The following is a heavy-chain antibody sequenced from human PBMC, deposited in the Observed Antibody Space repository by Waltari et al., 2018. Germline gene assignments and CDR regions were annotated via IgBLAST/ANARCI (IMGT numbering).Heavy chain of an antibody. Sequence: QLQLQESGPGLVKPSETLSLTCTVSGGSISSSSYYWGWIRQPPGKGLEWIGSIYYSGSTYYNPSLKSRVTISVDTSKNQFSLKLSSVTAADTAVYYCAREAFYCSGGSCYGGFDYWGQGTLVTVSS. V-gene: IGHV4-39*07. D-gene: IGHD2-15*01. CDR2: IYYSGST. J-gene: IGHJ4*02. CDR1: GGSISSSSYY. CDR3: AREAFYCSGGSCYGGFDY.